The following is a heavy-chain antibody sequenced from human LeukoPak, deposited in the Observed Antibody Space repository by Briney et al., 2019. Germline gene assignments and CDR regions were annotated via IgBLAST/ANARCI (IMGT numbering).Heavy chain of an antibody. D-gene: IGHD3-22*01. CDR1: GFISSNYW. CDR3: AKDRGTFYYYDSSGRRDAFDI. Sequence: GGSLRLSCAASGFISSNYWMSWVRQAPGKGLEWVANINQDGSESYSMDSVKGRFTISRDNAKNSLYLLMNSLRAEDTAVYYCAKDRGTFYYYDSSGRRDAFDIWGQGTMVTVSS. CDR2: INQDGSES. V-gene: IGHV3-7*01. J-gene: IGHJ3*02.